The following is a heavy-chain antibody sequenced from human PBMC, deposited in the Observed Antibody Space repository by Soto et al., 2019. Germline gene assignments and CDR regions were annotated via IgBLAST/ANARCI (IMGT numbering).Heavy chain of an antibody. CDR2: ISGSGGST. V-gene: IGHV3-23*01. D-gene: IGHD2-21*02. Sequence: PGGSLKLSCAASGFTFSSYAMSWVRQAPGKGLEWVSAISGSGGSTYYADSVKGRFTISRDNSKNTPYLQMNSLRAEDTAVYYCAKDHRGAAYGGNSWWFDPWGQGTLVTVSS. CDR3: AKDHRGAAYGGNSWWFDP. J-gene: IGHJ5*02. CDR1: GFTFSSYA.